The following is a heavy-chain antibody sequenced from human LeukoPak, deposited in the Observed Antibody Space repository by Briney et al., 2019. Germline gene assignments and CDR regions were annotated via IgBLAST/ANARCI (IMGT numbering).Heavy chain of an antibody. Sequence: GGSLRLSCAASGFTFSSYGMHWVRQAPGKGLEWVAFIRYDEIDKYYADSVKGRFTISRDNSKNTLYLQMNSLRIEDTAVYYSAKDCCSGASPYHMDVWGKGTTVTVSS. CDR2: IRYDEIDK. CDR1: GFTFSSYG. CDR3: AKDCCSGASPYHMDV. J-gene: IGHJ6*03. D-gene: IGHD2-15*01. V-gene: IGHV3-30*02.